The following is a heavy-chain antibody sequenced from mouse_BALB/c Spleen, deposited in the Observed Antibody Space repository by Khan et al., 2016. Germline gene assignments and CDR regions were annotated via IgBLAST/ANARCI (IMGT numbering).Heavy chain of an antibody. CDR2: ISAGGSYN. CDR1: GFTFSDYD. Sequence: EVELVESGGGLVKPGGSLKLACAASGFTFSDYDMYWVRQTPEKRLEWVGTISAGGSYNYDPDSVKGRVTISRDNAKNNLYLQTSSLKSEDTAMYYGTRDDRWFANWGEGTLVTV. CDR3: TRDDRWFAN. D-gene: IGHD2-14*01. V-gene: IGHV5-4*02. J-gene: IGHJ3*01.